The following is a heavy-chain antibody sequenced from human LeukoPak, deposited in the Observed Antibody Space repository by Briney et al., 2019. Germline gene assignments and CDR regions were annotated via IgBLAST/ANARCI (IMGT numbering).Heavy chain of an antibody. CDR2: TYYRSKWYS. CDR1: GDSVSTNSTA. CDR3: VRGGQGDGYSADEAFDM. D-gene: IGHD5-24*01. V-gene: IGHV6-1*01. J-gene: IGHJ3*02. Sequence: QTLSLTCVISGDSVSTNSTACNWIRQSPSRGLEWLGRTYYRSKWYSDYAISVKNRITIKPDTSENQFSLQLNSVTPEDTAVYYCVRGGQGDGYSADEAFDMWGQGTMVTVSS.